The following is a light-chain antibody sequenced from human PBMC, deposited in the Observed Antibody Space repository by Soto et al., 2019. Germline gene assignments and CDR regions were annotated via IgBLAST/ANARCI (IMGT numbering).Light chain of an antibody. CDR1: QRISGW. Sequence: DIQMTQSPSTLSASVGDRVTITCRASQRISGWLAWYQQKPGKAPKLLIYEASLLEGGVPSRFSGSGSGTDVTLTISCLQPEDFATYSCQQYYSDSTFGQGTKVDIK. J-gene: IGKJ1*01. V-gene: IGKV1-5*01. CDR3: QQYYSDST. CDR2: EAS.